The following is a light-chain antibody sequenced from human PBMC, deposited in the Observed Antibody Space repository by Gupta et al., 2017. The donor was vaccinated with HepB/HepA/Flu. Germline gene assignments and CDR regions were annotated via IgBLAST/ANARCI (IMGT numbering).Light chain of an antibody. V-gene: IGLV1-40*01. Sequence: QSVLTQPPSVSGAPGPRVTISCTVSSSNIGAGYDVHWYKQPPGTAPKLLMYGNNNRPAGVPDRFSVSKSGTSASLAITGLQAEDEADYYCQSYDTSLSGSVFGGGTKLTVL. CDR3: QSYDTSLSGSV. J-gene: IGLJ2*01. CDR2: GNN. CDR1: SSNIGAGYD.